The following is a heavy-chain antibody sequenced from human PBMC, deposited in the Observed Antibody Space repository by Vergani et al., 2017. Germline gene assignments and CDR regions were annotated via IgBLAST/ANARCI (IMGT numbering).Heavy chain of an antibody. CDR2: ISGSGGST. J-gene: IGHJ3*02. Sequence: EVQLLESGGGLVQPGGSLRLSCAASGFTFSSYAMSWVRQAPGKGLEWVSAISGSGGSTYYADSVKGRFTISRDNSKNTLYLQMNSLRAEDTAVYYCAKSREYYDSSGRSDFDIWGQGTMVTVSS. CDR3: AKSREYYDSSGRSDFDI. CDR1: GFTFSSYA. V-gene: IGHV3-23*01. D-gene: IGHD3-22*01.